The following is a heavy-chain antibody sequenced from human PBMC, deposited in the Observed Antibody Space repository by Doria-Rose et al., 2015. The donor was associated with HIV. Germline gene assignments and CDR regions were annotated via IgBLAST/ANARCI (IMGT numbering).Heavy chain of an antibody. CDR1: GVSLSSPGMG. CDR2: IFSDDER. Sequence: SGPVLVKPTETLTLTRTVSGVSLSSPGMGVSWTRQPPGKALEWLANIFSDDERSYKTSLKSRLTISRGTSKSQVVLTMTDMDPVDTATYYCARIRSSRWYHKYYFDSWGQGTLVIVSA. V-gene: IGHV2-26*01. J-gene: IGHJ4*02. D-gene: IGHD6-13*01. CDR3: ARIRSSRWYHKYYFDS.